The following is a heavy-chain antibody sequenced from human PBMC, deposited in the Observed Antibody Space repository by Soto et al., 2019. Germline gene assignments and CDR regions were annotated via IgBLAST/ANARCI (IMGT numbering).Heavy chain of an antibody. CDR2: ISGSGGST. D-gene: IGHD6-13*01. J-gene: IGHJ4*02. CDR1: GFTFSSYA. CDR3: ARQALVRSSWYDY. Sequence: GGSLRLSCAASGFTFSSYAMSWVRQAPGKGLEWVSAISGSGGSTYYADSVKGRFTISRDNSKNTLYLQMNSLRAEDTAVDDCARQALVRSSWYDYWGQGTLVTVSS. V-gene: IGHV3-23*01.